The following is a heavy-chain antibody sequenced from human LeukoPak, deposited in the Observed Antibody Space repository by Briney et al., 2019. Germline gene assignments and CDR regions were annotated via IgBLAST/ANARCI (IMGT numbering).Heavy chain of an antibody. Sequence: GGSLRLSCAASGFTFSSYAMSWVRQAPGKGLEWVSATSGSGGSTYYADSVKGRFTISRDNSKNTLYLQMNSLRAEDTAVYYCAKDRNYDILTGYYYYYYYGMDVWGQGTTVTVSS. CDR3: AKDRNYDILTGYYYYYYYGMDV. D-gene: IGHD3-9*01. CDR2: TSGSGGST. J-gene: IGHJ6*02. CDR1: GFTFSSYA. V-gene: IGHV3-23*01.